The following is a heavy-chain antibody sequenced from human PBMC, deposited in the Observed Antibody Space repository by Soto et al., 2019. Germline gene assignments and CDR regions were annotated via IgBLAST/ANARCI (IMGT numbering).Heavy chain of an antibody. CDR2: IIPILGIA. CDR1: GGTFSSYT. J-gene: IGHJ4*02. Sequence: QVQLVQSGAEVKKPGSSVKVSCKASGGTFSSYTISWVRQAPGQGLEWMGRIIPILGIANYAQKFQGRVTITADKSTSTAYMELSSLRSEDTAVYYCARPPLGSGDPYYFDYWGQGTLVTVSS. CDR3: ARPPLGSGDPYYFDY. D-gene: IGHD2-15*01. V-gene: IGHV1-69*02.